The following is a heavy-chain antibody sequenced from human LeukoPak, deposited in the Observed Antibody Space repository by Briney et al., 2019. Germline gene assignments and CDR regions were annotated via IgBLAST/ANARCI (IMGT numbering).Heavy chain of an antibody. D-gene: IGHD2/OR15-2a*01. CDR3: AKYGNYLVD. CDR1: GDSISGYY. V-gene: IGHV4-59*07. CDR2: VYYSGAT. J-gene: IGHJ4*02. Sequence: PSDTLSLTCTVSGDSISGYYWSWIRQPPGKGLEYIGYVYYSGATNSNPSLKSRVTISQDTSKNQFSLKLNSVTAADTAVYYCAKYGNYLVDWGQGTLVTVSS.